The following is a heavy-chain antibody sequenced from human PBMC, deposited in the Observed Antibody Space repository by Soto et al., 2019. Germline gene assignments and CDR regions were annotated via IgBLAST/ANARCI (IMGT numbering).Heavy chain of an antibody. D-gene: IGHD3-9*01. Sequence: EVQLVESGGGLVKPGGSLRLSCAASGFTFSNAWMNWVRQAPGKGLEWVGRIKSKTDGGTTDYAAPVKGRFTISRDDSKNTLYLQMNSLKTEDTAVYYCTRGEVLRYFDWLFPYWGQGTLVTVSS. J-gene: IGHJ4*02. V-gene: IGHV3-15*07. CDR3: TRGEVLRYFDWLFPY. CDR1: GFTFSNAW. CDR2: IKSKTDGGTT.